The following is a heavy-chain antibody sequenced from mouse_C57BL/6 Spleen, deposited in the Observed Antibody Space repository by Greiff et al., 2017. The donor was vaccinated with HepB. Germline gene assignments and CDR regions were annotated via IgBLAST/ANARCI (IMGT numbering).Heavy chain of an antibody. CDR3: ARQGRYGNYEAWFAY. Sequence: VQGVESGPGLVAPSQSLSITCTVSGFSLTSYGVHWVRQPPGKGLEWLVVIWSDGSTTYNSALKSRLSISKDNSKSQVFLKMNSLQTDDTAMYYCARQGRYGNYEAWFAYWGQGTLVTVSA. CDR2: IWSDGST. D-gene: IGHD2-1*01. J-gene: IGHJ3*01. CDR1: GFSLTSYG. V-gene: IGHV2-6-1*01.